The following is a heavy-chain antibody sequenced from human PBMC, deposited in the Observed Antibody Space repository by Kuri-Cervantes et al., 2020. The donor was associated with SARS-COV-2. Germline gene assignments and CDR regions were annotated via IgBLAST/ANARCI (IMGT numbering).Heavy chain of an antibody. V-gene: IGHV3-48*03. CDR2: ISSSGSTI. D-gene: IGHD3-3*01. J-gene: IGHJ4*02. CDR3: ARDMNPNYDFWSGYSLNYFDY. CDR1: GFTFSSYE. Sequence: GESLKISCAASGFTFSSYEMNWVRQAPGKGLEWVSYISSSGSTIYYADSVKGRFTISRDNAKNSLYLQMNSLRAEDTAVYYCARDMNPNYDFWSGYSLNYFDYWGQGTLVPVSS.